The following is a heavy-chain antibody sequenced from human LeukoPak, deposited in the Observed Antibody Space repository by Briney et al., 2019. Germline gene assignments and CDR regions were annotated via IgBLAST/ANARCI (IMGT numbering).Heavy chain of an antibody. V-gene: IGHV4-39*07. J-gene: IGHJ4*02. CDR1: GGSISSSSYY. CDR2: IYHSGST. Sequence: PSETLSLTCTVSGGSISSSSYYWGWIRQPPGKGLEWIGSIYHSGSTYYNPSLKSRVTISVDTSKNQFSLKLSSVTAADTAVYYCARAQIQLWLLNDYWGQGTLVTVSS. D-gene: IGHD5-18*01. CDR3: ARAQIQLWLLNDY.